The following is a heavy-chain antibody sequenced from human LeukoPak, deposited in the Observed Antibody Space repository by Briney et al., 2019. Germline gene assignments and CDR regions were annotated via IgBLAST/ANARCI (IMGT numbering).Heavy chain of an antibody. Sequence: TGGSLRLACAASGYSFSSYSMNWVRQAPGKGLEWVAYIAYTGTIHYADSVRGRFAISRDNAKNSLYLVLNSLRVEDTAVYYCARDPHALDYWGQGTRVTVSS. CDR3: ARDPHALDY. J-gene: IGHJ4*02. V-gene: IGHV3-48*01. CDR1: GYSFSSYS. CDR2: IAYTGTI.